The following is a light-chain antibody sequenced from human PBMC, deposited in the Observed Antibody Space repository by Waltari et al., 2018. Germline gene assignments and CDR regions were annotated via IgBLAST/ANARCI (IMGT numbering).Light chain of an antibody. CDR2: QAS. V-gene: IGKV1-5*03. CDR1: QRSSKW. Sequence: DIQMTQSPSTLSASVGDRLIITCRASQRSSKWLAWYQQKPGKAPKLLIYQASRLESGVPSRFSGSGSGTDFTLTINSLQPDDFATYYCQQYNSYSLLSFGGVTKVEIK. CDR3: QQYNSYSLLS. J-gene: IGKJ4*01.